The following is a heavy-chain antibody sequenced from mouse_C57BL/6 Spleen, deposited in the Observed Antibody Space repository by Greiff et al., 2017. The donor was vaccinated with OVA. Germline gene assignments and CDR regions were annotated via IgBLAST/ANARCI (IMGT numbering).Heavy chain of an antibody. Sequence: QVQLQQSGPELVRPGASVKISCKAPGYTFTSHWMQWVRQRPGPGLWWIGELFPGSGSTYYNEKFKGKATRTVDTSSSTAYMQRSSLTSEDSAVYFCARKNWGAMDYWGQGTSVTVSS. J-gene: IGHJ4*01. V-gene: IGHV1-56*01. D-gene: IGHD4-1*01. CDR2: LFPGSGST. CDR3: ARKNWGAMDY. CDR1: GYTFTSHW.